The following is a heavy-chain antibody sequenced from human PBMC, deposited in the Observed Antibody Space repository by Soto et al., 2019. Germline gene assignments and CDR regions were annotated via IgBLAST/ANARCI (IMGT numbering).Heavy chain of an antibody. J-gene: IGHJ4*02. CDR2: IYYSGST. CDR1: GGSISSSSYY. D-gene: IGHD1-26*01. Sequence: XXTLSLPFTVSGGSISSSSYYWGFIRQPPGKGLEWIGSIYYSGSTYYNPSLKSRVTISVDTSKNQFSLKLRSVTAADTAVYYCARRGGYPTIDYWGQGTLVTVSS. CDR3: ARRGGYPTIDY. V-gene: IGHV4-39*01.